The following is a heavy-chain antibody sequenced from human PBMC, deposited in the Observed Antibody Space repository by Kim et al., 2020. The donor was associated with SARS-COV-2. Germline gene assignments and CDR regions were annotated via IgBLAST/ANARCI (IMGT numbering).Heavy chain of an antibody. D-gene: IGHD3-22*01. V-gene: IGHV1-69*01. J-gene: IGHJ5*02. CDR3: ARVPDHYYDSSGPPT. Sequence: QKFQGRVTITADESTSTAYMELSSLRSEDTAVYYCARVPDHYYDSSGPPTWGQGTLVTVSS.